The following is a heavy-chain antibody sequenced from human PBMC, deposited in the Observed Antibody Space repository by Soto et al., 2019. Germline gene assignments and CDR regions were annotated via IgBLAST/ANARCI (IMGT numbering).Heavy chain of an antibody. CDR1: GFTFGDYA. D-gene: IGHD4-4*01. J-gene: IGHJ6*02. V-gene: IGHV3-49*03. CDR2: IRSKAYGGTT. CDR3: TRDMTTVSSHYYYGMDV. Sequence: GGSLRLSCTASGFTFGDYAMSWFRQAPGKGLEWVGFIRSKAYGGTTEYAASVKGRFTISRDDSKSIAYPQMNSLKTEDTAVYYCTRDMTTVSSHYYYGMDVWGQGTTVTVSS.